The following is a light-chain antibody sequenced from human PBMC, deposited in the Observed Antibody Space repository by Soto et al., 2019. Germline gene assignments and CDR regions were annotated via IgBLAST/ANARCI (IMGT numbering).Light chain of an antibody. CDR1: SSDVGGYNY. Sequence: QSALTQPASVSGSPGQSITISCTGTSSDVGGYNYVSWYQQHPGKAPKFMIYDVSNRPSGVSTRFSGSKSGNTASLTISGLQAEYEADYYCNSYTTSNARQIVFVTGTKVTVL. J-gene: IGLJ1*01. CDR2: DVS. V-gene: IGLV2-14*01. CDR3: NSYTTSNARQIV.